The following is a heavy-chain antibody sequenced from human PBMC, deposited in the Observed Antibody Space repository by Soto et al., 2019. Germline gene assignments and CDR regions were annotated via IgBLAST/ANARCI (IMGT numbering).Heavy chain of an antibody. Sequence: LSRTGACCGGIVSRYSGAWNWIRHCPSRGLEWLGRTYYRSKWYNDYAESLKSRITINPDTSKNQFALQLNSVTPEDTAVYYCARAYYCTNGVCYTSFDSCGQGTMVTVPS. CDR2: TYYRSKWYN. CDR1: GGIVSRYSGA. J-gene: IGHJ3*02. D-gene: IGHD2-8*01. V-gene: IGHV6-1*01. CDR3: ARAYYCTNGVCYTSFDS.